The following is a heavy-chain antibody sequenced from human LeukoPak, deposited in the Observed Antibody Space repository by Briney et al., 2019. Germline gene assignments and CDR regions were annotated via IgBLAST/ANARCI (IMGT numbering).Heavy chain of an antibody. CDR1: GGSISSGGYY. J-gene: IGHJ4*02. D-gene: IGHD6-19*01. CDR3: ARMRGSGWYRYYFDY. CDR2: IYYSGST. V-gene: IGHV4-31*03. Sequence: SQTLSLTCTVSGGSISSGGYYWSWIRQHPGKGLEWIGYIYYSGSTYYNPSLKSRVTISVDTSKNQFSLKLSSVTAADTAVYYCARMRGSGWYRYYFDYWGQGTLVTVSS.